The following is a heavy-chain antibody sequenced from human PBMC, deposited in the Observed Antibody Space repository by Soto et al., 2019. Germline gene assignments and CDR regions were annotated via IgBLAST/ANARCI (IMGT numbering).Heavy chain of an antibody. CDR3: ASDKAYYSGNAGYSYYGLDV. J-gene: IGHJ6*02. V-gene: IGHV4-61*01. Sequence: SETLSLTCSGSGGAVSSGIYYWNWFRQSPETGLEWIGEVFYSGTTKYNPSLRGRVTISVDRPKNQFSLKLTSVTAADTATYSCASDKAYYSGNAGYSYYGLDVWGQGTTVTVSS. D-gene: IGHD3-16*01. CDR1: GGAVSSGIYY. CDR2: VFYSGTT.